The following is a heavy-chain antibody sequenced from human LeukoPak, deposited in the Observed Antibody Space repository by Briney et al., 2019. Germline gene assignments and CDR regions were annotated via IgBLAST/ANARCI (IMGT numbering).Heavy chain of an antibody. D-gene: IGHD3-22*01. CDR3: ARDSSGYYHWFDP. V-gene: IGHV4-59*01. Sequence: SETLSLTCTVSGGSISYYYWSWIRQPPGKGLQWIGYVYYSGSTNYNPSLKSRVTISVDTSKNQFSLKLSSVTAADTAVYYCARDSSGYYHWFDPWGQGTLVTVSS. J-gene: IGHJ5*02. CDR2: VYYSGST. CDR1: GGSISYYY.